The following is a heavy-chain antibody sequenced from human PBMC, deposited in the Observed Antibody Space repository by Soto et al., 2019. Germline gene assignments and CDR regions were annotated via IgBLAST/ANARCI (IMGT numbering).Heavy chain of an antibody. J-gene: IGHJ6*02. Sequence: GGSLRLSCAASGFTFSNAWMNWVRQAPGKGLEWVGHIKSKTDGGTTDYAAPVKGRFTISRDDSKNTLYLQMNSLKTEDTAVYYCTTASFWADYGSGSYYPDYYYGMDVWGQGTTVTVSS. D-gene: IGHD3-10*01. V-gene: IGHV3-15*07. CDR1: GFTFSNAW. CDR2: IKSKTDGGTT. CDR3: TTASFWADYGSGSYYPDYYYGMDV.